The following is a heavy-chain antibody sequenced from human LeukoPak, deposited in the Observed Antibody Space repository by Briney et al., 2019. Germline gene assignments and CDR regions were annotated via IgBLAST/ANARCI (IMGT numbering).Heavy chain of an antibody. Sequence: PGGSLRLSCAASGFTFSSSWMSWVRQAPGKGLEWVANIKQDGSEKNYVDSVKGRFTISRDNAKTSLYLQMNSLRAEDTAVYYCARDVKWGQGTLVTVSS. J-gene: IGHJ4*02. CDR1: GFTFSSSW. CDR3: ARDVK. V-gene: IGHV3-7*01. CDR2: IKQDGSEK.